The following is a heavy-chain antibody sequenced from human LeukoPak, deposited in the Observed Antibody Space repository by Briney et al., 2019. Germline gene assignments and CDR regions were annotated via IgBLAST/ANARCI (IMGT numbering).Heavy chain of an antibody. D-gene: IGHD2-2*01. CDR1: GFTFSSYG. Sequence: GGSLRLSCAASGFTFSSYGMHWVRQAPGEGLEWVAVISYDGSNKYYADSVKGRFTISRDNSKNTLYLQMNSLRAEDTAVYYCAKDGAPDYCSSTSCLDYWGQGTLVTVSS. J-gene: IGHJ4*02. CDR2: ISYDGSNK. V-gene: IGHV3-30*18. CDR3: AKDGAPDYCSSTSCLDY.